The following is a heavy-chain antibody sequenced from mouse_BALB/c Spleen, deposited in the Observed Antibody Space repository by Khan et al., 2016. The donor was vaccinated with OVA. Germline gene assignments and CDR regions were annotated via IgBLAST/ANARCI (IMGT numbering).Heavy chain of an antibody. Sequence: QVQLQQSGAELARPGASVKMSCKASGYTFTSHTMHWIKQRPGQGLEWIGYINPRSGYNQKLNDKATLTADISSSTAYMQLSSLTSEDSAVYYCAIHTREEAEDYWGQGTSVTVSS. V-gene: IGHV1-4*01. CDR3: AIHTREEAEDY. D-gene: IGHD2-12*01. CDR1: GYTFTSHT. J-gene: IGHJ4*01. CDR2: INPRSG.